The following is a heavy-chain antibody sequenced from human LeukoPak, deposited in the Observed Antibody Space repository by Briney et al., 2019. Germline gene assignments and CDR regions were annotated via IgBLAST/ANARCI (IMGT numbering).Heavy chain of an antibody. CDR3: ARHLVFGYDSSGYYYFDY. D-gene: IGHD3-22*01. Sequence: SETLSLTCAVYGGSFSGYYWSWIRQPPGKGLEWIGSIYYSGSTYYNPSLKSRVTISVDTSKNQFSLKLSSVTAADTAVYYCARHLVFGYDSSGYYYFDYWGQGTLVTVSS. CDR1: GGSFSGYY. CDR2: IYYSGST. V-gene: IGHV4-34*01. J-gene: IGHJ4*02.